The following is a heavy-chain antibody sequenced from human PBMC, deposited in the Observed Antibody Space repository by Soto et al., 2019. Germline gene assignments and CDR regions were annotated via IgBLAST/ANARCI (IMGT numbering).Heavy chain of an antibody. CDR3: ARVSAYDFDY. J-gene: IGHJ4*02. D-gene: IGHD5-12*01. Sequence: PSETLSLTCTVSGDSISSNNNYWSWIRQPPGKGLEWIASLYYSGITYDNPSLKSRITISVDTSRNQFSLKLSSVTAADTAVYYCARVSAYDFDYWGQGTLVTVSS. CDR1: GDSISSNNNY. V-gene: IGHV4-39*01. CDR2: LYYSGIT.